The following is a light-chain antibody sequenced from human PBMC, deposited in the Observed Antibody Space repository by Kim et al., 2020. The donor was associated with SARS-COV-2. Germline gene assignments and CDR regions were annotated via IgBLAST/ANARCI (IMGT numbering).Light chain of an antibody. CDR3: SSFTTSNTVI. V-gene: IGLV2-14*01. CDR2: DLA. J-gene: IGLJ2*01. Sequence: QSALTQPASVTGSPGQSITISCTGTSSDVGGYHYVSWYQQHPGKVPKLLIFDLANRASGVSTRFSGSRSGNTASLTISGLRAEDEADYYCSSFTTSNTVIFGGGTQLTVL. CDR1: SSDVGGYHY.